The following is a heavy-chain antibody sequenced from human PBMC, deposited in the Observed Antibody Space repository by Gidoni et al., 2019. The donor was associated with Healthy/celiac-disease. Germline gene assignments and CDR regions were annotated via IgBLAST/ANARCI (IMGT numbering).Heavy chain of an antibody. J-gene: IGHJ2*01. D-gene: IGHD3-22*01. V-gene: IGHV3-21*01. CDR1: GFTFSSYS. CDR2: ISSSSSYI. Sequence: EVQLVESGGGPVKPGGSLRLSCAASGFTFSSYSMNWARQAPGKGLVWVSSISSSSSYIYYADSVKGRFTISRDNAKNSLYLQMNSLRAEDTAVYYCARDQTPPDTTYYYDSSGRYWYFDLWGRGTLVTVSS. CDR3: ARDQTPPDTTYYYDSSGRYWYFDL.